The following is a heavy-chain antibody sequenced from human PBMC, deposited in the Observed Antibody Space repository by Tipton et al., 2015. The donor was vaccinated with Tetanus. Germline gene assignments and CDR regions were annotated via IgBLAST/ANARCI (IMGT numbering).Heavy chain of an antibody. CDR1: GGQFISSSFY. D-gene: IGHD5-18*01. CDR2: IHHSGTT. J-gene: IGHJ3*01. CDR3: ARRDRYNTDSFHL. V-gene: IGHV4-39*01. Sequence: TLSLTCTVSGGQFISSSFYFGWIRQPPGKGLEWVGSIHHSGTTYYNPSLNSRVNISSFASKNEISLTLTSVTAADTAVYYCARRDRYNTDSFHLWGQGTMVTV.